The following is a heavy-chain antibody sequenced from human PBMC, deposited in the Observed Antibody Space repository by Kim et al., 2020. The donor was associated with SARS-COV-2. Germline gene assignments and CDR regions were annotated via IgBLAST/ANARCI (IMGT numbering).Heavy chain of an antibody. J-gene: IGHJ4*02. D-gene: IGHD4-17*01. Sequence: KSHADSVKGRPTISRDNSKNTLYLQMSSLRAEDTAVYYCARSDYGAAPGYWGQGTLVTVSS. V-gene: IGHV3-30*15. CDR2: K. CDR3: ARSDYGAAPGY.